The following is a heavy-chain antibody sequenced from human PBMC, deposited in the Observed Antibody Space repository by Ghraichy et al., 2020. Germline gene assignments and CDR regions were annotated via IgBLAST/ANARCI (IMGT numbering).Heavy chain of an antibody. CDR1: GFTFSNAW. V-gene: IGHV3-15*01. CDR2: IKSKTDGGTT. J-gene: IGHJ3*02. D-gene: IGHD3-22*01. Sequence: LSLTCAASGFTFSNAWMSWVRQAPGKGLEWVGRIKSKTDGGTTDYAAPVKGRFTISRDDSKNTLYLQMNSLKTEDTAVYYCTTEGTMILIRDAFDIWGQGTMVTVSS. CDR3: TTEGTMILIRDAFDI.